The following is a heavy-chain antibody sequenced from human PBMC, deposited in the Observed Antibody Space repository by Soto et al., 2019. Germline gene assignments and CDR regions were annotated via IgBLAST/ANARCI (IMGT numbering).Heavy chain of an antibody. V-gene: IGHV1-69*01. J-gene: IGHJ4*02. D-gene: IGHD1-1*01. CDR2: IIPIFGTA. Sequence: QVQLVQSGAEVKKPGSSVKVSCKASGGTFSSYAISWVRQAPGQGLEWMGGIIPIFGTANYAQKFQGRVTINADESTSRGYMELSSLRAEDTAVYYCARVGVQLERRWYYFDYWGEGTLVTVSS. CDR1: GGTFSSYA. CDR3: ARVGVQLERRWYYFDY.